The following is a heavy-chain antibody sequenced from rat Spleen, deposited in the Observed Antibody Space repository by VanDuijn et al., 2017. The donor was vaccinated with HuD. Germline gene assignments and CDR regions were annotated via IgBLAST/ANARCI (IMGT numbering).Heavy chain of an antibody. J-gene: IGHJ3*01. CDR3: TTVTTGWFAY. V-gene: IGHV5-7*01. CDR2: ISYDGIST. D-gene: IGHD1-10*01. Sequence: EVQLVESGGGLVQPGRSLQLSCISSGFSFSNYNMAWVRQTPKRGLEWVATISYDGISTFYRASVQGQFTISRDNAKSTLYLQMDSLRSEDTATYYCTTVTTGWFAYWGQGTLVTVSS. CDR1: GFSFSNYN.